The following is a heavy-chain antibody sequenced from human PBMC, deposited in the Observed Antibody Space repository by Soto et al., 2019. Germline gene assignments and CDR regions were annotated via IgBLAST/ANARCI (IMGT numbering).Heavy chain of an antibody. J-gene: IGHJ3*02. CDR1: GGSISSYY. CDR3: ARSQVVITNDAFDI. V-gene: IGHV4-59*01. CDR2: IYYSGST. D-gene: IGHD3-22*01. Sequence: PSETLSLTCTVSGGSISSYYWSWIRQPPGKGLEWIGYIYYSGSTNYNPSLKSRVTISVDTSKNQFSLKLSSVTAADTAVYYCARSQVVITNDAFDIWGQGTMVTVSS.